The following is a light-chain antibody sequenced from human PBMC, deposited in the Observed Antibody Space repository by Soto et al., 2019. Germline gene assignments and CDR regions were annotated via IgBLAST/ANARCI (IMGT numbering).Light chain of an antibody. J-gene: IGKJ1*01. CDR2: DAS. Sequence: EIVMTQSPATLSVSPGERATLSCRAGQSISTNLVWYQQRPGRAPRLLIYDASTRAIGIPARFSGSGSGPEFTLTLSILQAEDVAVYYCQPYTNWRTFGQGTRLEI. V-gene: IGKV3-15*01. CDR3: QPYTNWRT. CDR1: QSISTN.